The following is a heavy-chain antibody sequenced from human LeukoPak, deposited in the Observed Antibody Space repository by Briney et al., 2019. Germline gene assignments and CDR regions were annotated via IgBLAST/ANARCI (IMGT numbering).Heavy chain of an antibody. CDR2: IYSSGST. V-gene: IGHV4-39*07. J-gene: IGHJ6*03. CDR1: GASISSGSNY. D-gene: IGHD6-13*01. CDR3: ARVAAAVGLYYMDV. Sequence: SETLSLTCSVSGASISSGSNYWGWIRQPPGKTLEWIGSIYSSGSTYYNSSLRSRVIIIIDTPKNHFSLTLSSVTAADTAVYYCARVAAAVGLYYMDVWGKGTTVTVSS.